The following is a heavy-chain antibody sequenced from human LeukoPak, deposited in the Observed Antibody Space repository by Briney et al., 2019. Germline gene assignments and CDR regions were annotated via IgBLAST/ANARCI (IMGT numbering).Heavy chain of an antibody. J-gene: IGHJ4*02. D-gene: IGHD6-19*01. CDR3: ARALAVAGTLGDFDC. CDR2: ISAYNGNT. CDR1: GYTFTGYY. Sequence: ASVKVSCKASGYTFTGYYMRWVRQAPGQGLEWMGWISAYNGNTNYAQKLQGRVTMTTDTSTSTAYMELRSLRSDDTAVYYCARALAVAGTLGDFDCWGQGTLVTVSS. V-gene: IGHV1-18*04.